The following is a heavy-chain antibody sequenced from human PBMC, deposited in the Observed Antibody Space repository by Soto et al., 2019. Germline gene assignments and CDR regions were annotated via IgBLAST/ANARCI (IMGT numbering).Heavy chain of an antibody. CDR2: ISAYNGNT. CDR3: ARDLGGSYYAPVDY. J-gene: IGHJ4*02. CDR1: GYTFTSYG. V-gene: IGHV1-18*01. D-gene: IGHD1-26*01. Sequence: QVQLVQSGAEVKKPGASVKVSCKASGYTFTSYGISWVRQAPGQGLEWMGWISAYNGNTKYAQKLQGRVTTTTDTATSTASMELRSLRSDDTAVYYCARDLGGSYYAPVDYWGQGPLVTVSS.